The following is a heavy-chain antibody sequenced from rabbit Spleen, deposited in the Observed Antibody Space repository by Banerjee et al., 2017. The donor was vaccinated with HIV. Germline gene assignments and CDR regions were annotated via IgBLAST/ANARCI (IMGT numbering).Heavy chain of an antibody. V-gene: IGHV1S45*01. J-gene: IGHJ4*01. D-gene: IGHD3-1*01. CDR3: ARDLASVVGWNFNL. CDR1: GFSFSNKDV. CDR2: INAYTGKP. Sequence: QEQLEESGGGLVKPEGSLPLTCKASGFSFSNKDVMCWVRQAPGKGLEWIACINAYTGKPVYATWAKGRFTISRTSSTTVTLQMTSLTAADTATYFCARDLASVVGWNFNLWGPGTLVTVS.